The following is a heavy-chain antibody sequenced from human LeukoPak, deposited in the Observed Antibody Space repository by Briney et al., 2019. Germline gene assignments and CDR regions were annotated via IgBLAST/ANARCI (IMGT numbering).Heavy chain of an antibody. D-gene: IGHD5-24*01. V-gene: IGHV4-34*01. CDR3: ARGRPTDGYNYWGNYCFDY. CDR1: GGSFSGYY. J-gene: IGHJ4*02. CDR2: INHSGNT. Sequence: SETLSLTCAVYGGSFSGYYWSWIRQPPGKGLEWIGEINHSGNTNYNPSLKSRVTISVDTSKNQFSLKLSSVTAADTAVYYCARGRPTDGYNYWGNYCFDYWGQGTLVTVSS.